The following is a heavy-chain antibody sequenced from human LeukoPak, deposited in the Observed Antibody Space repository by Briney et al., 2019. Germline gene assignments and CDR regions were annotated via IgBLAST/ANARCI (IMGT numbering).Heavy chain of an antibody. CDR2: ISSGSSYI. CDR3: ARDLLSSSWYFWFDP. CDR1: GFPFSSYS. D-gene: IGHD6-13*01. V-gene: IGHV3-21*01. Sequence: GGSLRLSCAASGFPFSSYSMNWVPQAPGKGLEWVSSISSGSSYIYYADSVKGRFTISRDNAKNSLYLQMNSLRAEDTAVYYCARDLLSSSWYFWFDPWGQGTLVTVSS. J-gene: IGHJ5*02.